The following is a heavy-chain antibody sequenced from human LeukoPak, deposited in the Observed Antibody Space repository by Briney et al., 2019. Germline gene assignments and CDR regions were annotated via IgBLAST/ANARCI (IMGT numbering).Heavy chain of an antibody. Sequence: ASVKVSCKASGYTFTSYDINWVRQATEQGLEWMGWMNPNSGNTGYAQKFQGRVTMTRNTSISTAYMELSSLRSEDTAVYYCARIPIFGELDDYWGQGTLVTVSS. V-gene: IGHV1-8*01. CDR1: GYTFTSYD. D-gene: IGHD3-3*01. CDR3: ARIPIFGELDDY. CDR2: MNPNSGNT. J-gene: IGHJ4*02.